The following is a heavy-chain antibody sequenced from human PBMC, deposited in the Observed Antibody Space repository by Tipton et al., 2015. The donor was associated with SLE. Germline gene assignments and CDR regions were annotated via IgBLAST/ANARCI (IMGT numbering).Heavy chain of an antibody. CDR2: IYHSGST. D-gene: IGHD6-6*01. CDR1: GGSISSSNW. V-gene: IGHV4-4*02. CDR3: ARDSAGIAARPGY. J-gene: IGHJ4*02. Sequence: TLSLTCAVSGGSISSSNWWSWVRQPPGKGLEWIGEIYHSGSTNYNPSLKSRVTISVDTSKNQFSLKLSSVTAADTAVYYCARDSAGIAARPGYWGQGTLVTVSS.